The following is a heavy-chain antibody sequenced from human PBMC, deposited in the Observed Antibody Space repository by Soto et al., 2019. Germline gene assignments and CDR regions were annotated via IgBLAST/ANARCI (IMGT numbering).Heavy chain of an antibody. J-gene: IGHJ4*02. D-gene: IGHD5-12*01. Sequence: ASVKVSCKASGYTFTGDYMHWVRQAPGQGLEWMGWTNPNSGGTNYAQKFQGWVTMTRDTSISTAYMELSRLRSDDTAVYYCARDPVRRDGYNLGYWGQGTLVTVSS. CDR2: TNPNSGGT. CDR1: GYTFTGDY. CDR3: ARDPVRRDGYNLGY. V-gene: IGHV1-2*04.